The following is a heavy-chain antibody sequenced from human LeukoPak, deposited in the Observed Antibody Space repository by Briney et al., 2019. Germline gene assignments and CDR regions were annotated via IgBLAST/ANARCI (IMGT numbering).Heavy chain of an antibody. D-gene: IGHD6-13*01. CDR1: GGSMSSGAYF. CDR3: ARATSCWYPVGWFDP. J-gene: IGHJ5*02. V-gene: IGHV4-31*03. Sequence: SETLCLTCTVSGGSMSSGAYFWSWFRQHPEKGLEWIGHIYYSGSTYYNPSLKSRPTISIDKSKNQFSLKLSSVTVADTAVYFYARATSCWYPVGWFDPWGQGTLVTVSS. CDR2: IYYSGST.